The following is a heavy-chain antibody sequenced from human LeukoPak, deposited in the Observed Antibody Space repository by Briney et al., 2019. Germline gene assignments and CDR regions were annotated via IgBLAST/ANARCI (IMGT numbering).Heavy chain of an antibody. D-gene: IGHD5-24*01. J-gene: IGHJ3*02. Sequence: SETLSHTCTVSGGSISSYYWSWIRQPPGKGLEWIGYIYYSGSTNYNPSLKSRVTISVDTSKNQFSLKLSSVTAADTAVYYCARHRRDGYNYRAFDIWGQGTMVTVSS. CDR2: IYYSGST. CDR1: GGSISSYY. V-gene: IGHV4-59*08. CDR3: ARHRRDGYNYRAFDI.